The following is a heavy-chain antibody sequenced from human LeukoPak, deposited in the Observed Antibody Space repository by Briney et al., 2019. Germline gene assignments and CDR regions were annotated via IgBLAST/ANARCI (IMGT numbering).Heavy chain of an antibody. J-gene: IGHJ4*02. CDR1: GFTSSSYT. V-gene: IGHV3-64*01. D-gene: IGHD6-19*01. CDR2: ITSDGGST. CDR3: ARDYTSGWWYFDY. Sequence: GGSLRLSCVASGFTSSSYTMHWVRQAPGKGLEYVSGITSDGGSTYYANSVKGRFTISRDNSKKTVFLQMGSLRAEDMAVYYCARDYTSGWWYFDYWGLGTLVTVSS.